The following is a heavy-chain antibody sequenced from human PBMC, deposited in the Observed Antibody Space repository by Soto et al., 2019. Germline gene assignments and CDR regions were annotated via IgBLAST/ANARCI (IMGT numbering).Heavy chain of an antibody. J-gene: IGHJ6*02. Sequence: GESLKISCKGSGYSFPIYWISWVRQMPGKGLEWMGRIDPSDSYTNYNPSFQGHVTISADKSISTASLQWNSLMASDTAMYYCARQPHCSSNSCSGAAHRYYGVDVWGQGTTVTVSS. V-gene: IGHV5-10-1*01. CDR3: ARQPHCSSNSCSGAAHRYYGVDV. D-gene: IGHD2-2*01. CDR1: GYSFPIYW. CDR2: IDPSDSYT.